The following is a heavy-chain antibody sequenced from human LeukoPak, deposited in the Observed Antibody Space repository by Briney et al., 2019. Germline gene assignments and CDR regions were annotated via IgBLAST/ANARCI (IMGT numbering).Heavy chain of an antibody. CDR2: IIPIFGTA. D-gene: IGHD3-22*01. V-gene: IGHV1-69*05. CDR3: ARARGYYDSSEYYFDY. CDR1: GGTFSSYA. Sequence: SVKVSCKASGGTFSSYAISWVRQAPGQGLEWMGRIIPIFGTANYAQKFRGRVTITTDESTSTAYMELSSLRSEDTAVYYCARARGYYDSSEYYFDYWGQGTLVTVSS. J-gene: IGHJ4*02.